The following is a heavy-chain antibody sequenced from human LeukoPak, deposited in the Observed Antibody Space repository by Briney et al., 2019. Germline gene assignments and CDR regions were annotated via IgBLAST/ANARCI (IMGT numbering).Heavy chain of an antibody. D-gene: IGHD2-2*01. Sequence: PGGSLRLSCAASGFTFSSYSMNWVRQAPGKGLEWVSSISSSSSYIYYADSVKGRFTISRDNAKNSLYLQMNSLRAEGTAVYYCAREGGSKYQLLYFFDYWGQGTLVTVSS. V-gene: IGHV3-21*01. J-gene: IGHJ4*02. CDR3: AREGGSKYQLLYFFDY. CDR1: GFTFSSYS. CDR2: ISSSSSYI.